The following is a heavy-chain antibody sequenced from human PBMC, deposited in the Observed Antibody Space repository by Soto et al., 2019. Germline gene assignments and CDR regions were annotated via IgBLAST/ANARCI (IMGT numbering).Heavy chain of an antibody. J-gene: IGHJ6*02. D-gene: IGHD6-6*01. V-gene: IGHV4-4*02. CDR2: IYHSGST. CDR3: ARDPKLVAARRISYYYYYGMDV. CDR1: GGSISSSNW. Sequence: SETLSLTCAVSGGSISSSNWWSWVRQPPGKGLEWIGEIYHSGSTNYNPSLKSRVTISVDKSKNQFSLKLSSVTAADTAVYYCARDPKLVAARRISYYYYYGMDVWGQGTTVIVSS.